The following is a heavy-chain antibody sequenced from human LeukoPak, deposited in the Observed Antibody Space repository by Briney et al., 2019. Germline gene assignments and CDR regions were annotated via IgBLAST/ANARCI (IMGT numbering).Heavy chain of an antibody. CDR1: GFTFSSYA. J-gene: IGHJ4*02. Sequence: GGSLRLSCAASGFTFSSYAMSWVRQAPGKGLEWVSAISGSGGSTYYADSVKGRFTISRDNSKNTLYLQMNSLRAEDTAVYYCAKGKMYSSSSPLDYWGQGTLVTVSS. D-gene: IGHD6-6*01. V-gene: IGHV3-23*01. CDR3: AKGKMYSSSSPLDY. CDR2: ISGSGGST.